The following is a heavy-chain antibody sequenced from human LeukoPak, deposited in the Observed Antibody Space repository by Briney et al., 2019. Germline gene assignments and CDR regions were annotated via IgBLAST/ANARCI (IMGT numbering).Heavy chain of an antibody. V-gene: IGHV1-2*02. CDR1: GYTFTVYY. CDR3: ARTFYDTLDSDAFDF. D-gene: IGHD2/OR15-2a*01. J-gene: IGHJ3*01. CDR2: INPDSGGT. Sequence: ASVKVSFKASGYTFTVYYMHWVRQAPGQGREWMGWINPDSGGTNNAQKFQGRVTMTRDTSIRTAYMELRRLRSDDTAVYYCARTFYDTLDSDAFDFWGQGTMVIVSS.